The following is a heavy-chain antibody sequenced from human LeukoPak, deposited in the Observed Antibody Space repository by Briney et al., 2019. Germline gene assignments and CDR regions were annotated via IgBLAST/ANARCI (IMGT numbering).Heavy chain of an antibody. CDR2: ISSSSSYI. J-gene: IGHJ3*02. Sequence: PGWSLRLSCAASGFTFSSYSMNWVRQAPGKGLEWVSSISSSSSYIYYADSVKGRFTISRDNAKNSLYLQMNSLRAEDTAVYYCARDKGHIVVVVAAIDAFDIWGQGTMVTVSS. CDR1: GFTFSSYS. CDR3: ARDKGHIVVVVAAIDAFDI. V-gene: IGHV3-21*01. D-gene: IGHD2-15*01.